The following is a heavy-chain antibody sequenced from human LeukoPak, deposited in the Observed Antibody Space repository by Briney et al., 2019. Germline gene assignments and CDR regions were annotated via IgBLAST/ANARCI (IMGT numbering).Heavy chain of an antibody. CDR1: GFMFDDYA. CDR2: ISGDGVSS. D-gene: IGHD5-24*01. CDR3: VREQFSHTSNYFDN. Sequence: PGGSLRLSCAASGFMFDDYAMRWVRQVPGRGLEWVSLISGDGVSSFYADSVKGRFTISRDNNNSSLSLQMRRLTTEDTAFYYCVREQFSHTSNYFDNWGQGILVTVSS. V-gene: IGHV3-43*02. J-gene: IGHJ4*02.